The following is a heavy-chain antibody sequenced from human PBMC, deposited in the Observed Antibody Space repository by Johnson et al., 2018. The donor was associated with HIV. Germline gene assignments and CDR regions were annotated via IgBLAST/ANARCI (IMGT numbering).Heavy chain of an antibody. Sequence: VQLVESGGGVVQPGRSLRLSCAASGFPFSSYAMHWVRQAPGKGLEWVAVISYDGSNKYYADSVKGRFTISRDNSKNTLYLQMNSLRAEDTAVYYCARYREMPACRDAFDIWGQGTMVTVSS. CDR1: GFPFSSYA. D-gene: IGHD1-14*01. V-gene: IGHV3-30*04. CDR3: ARYREMPACRDAFDI. CDR2: ISYDGSNK. J-gene: IGHJ3*02.